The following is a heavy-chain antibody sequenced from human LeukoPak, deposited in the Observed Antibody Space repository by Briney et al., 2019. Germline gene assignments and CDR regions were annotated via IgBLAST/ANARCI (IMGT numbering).Heavy chain of an antibody. D-gene: IGHD6-19*01. CDR1: GFTFDDYA. Sequence: GGSLRLSCAASGFTFDDYAMHWVRQAPGKGLEWVSGISWNSGSIGYADSVKGRFTISRDNAKNSLYLQMNSLRAEDTALYYCAKDIHRIAVAGPNYWGQGTLVTVSS. CDR2: ISWNSGSI. CDR3: AKDIHRIAVAGPNY. V-gene: IGHV3-9*01. J-gene: IGHJ4*02.